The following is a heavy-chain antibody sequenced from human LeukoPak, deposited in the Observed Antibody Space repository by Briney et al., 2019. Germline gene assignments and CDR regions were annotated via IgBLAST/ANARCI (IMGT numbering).Heavy chain of an antibody. J-gene: IGHJ4*02. CDR3: TTEIAVAGHFDY. Sequence: TGGSLRLSCATSGFTFSNAWMSWVRQAPGKGLEWVGRIKSKTDGGTTDYAAPVKGRFTISRDDSKNTLYLQMNSLKTEDTAVYYCTTEIAVAGHFDYWGQGTLVTVSS. V-gene: IGHV3-15*01. CDR1: GFTFSNAW. CDR2: IKSKTDGGTT. D-gene: IGHD6-19*01.